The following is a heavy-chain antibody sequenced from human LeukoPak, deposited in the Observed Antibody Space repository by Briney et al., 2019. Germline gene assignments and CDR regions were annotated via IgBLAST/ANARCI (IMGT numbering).Heavy chain of an antibody. CDR3: ARRPYCSGGGCYGDYSFYHMDV. Sequence: PSETLSLTCAVYGESFSGHFWSWIRQPPEKGVEWIGEINHSGRTNYNPSLKSRVTISVDTSKNQFSLKLSSVTAADTAEYFCARRPYCSGGGCYGDYSFYHMDVWGRGTTVTISS. CDR2: INHSGRT. D-gene: IGHD2-15*01. CDR1: GESFSGHF. V-gene: IGHV4-34*01. J-gene: IGHJ6*03.